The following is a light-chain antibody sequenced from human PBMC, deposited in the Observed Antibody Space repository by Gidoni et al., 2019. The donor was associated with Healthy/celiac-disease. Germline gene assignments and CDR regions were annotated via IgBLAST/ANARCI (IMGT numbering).Light chain of an antibody. V-gene: IGKV1-39*01. CDR1: QSISSY. CDR2: AAS. CDR3: QQSYSTPRT. J-gene: IGKJ1*01. Sequence: DLQMTQSPSSLSASVGYRLTITCRASQSISSYLKWYQQKPGKAPKLLIYAASSLQSGVQSRCSGSGSGTDFTLTISSLQPEDFATYYCQQSYSTPRTFGQGTKVEIK.